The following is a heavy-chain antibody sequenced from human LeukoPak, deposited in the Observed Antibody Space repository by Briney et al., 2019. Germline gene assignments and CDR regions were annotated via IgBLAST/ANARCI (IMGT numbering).Heavy chain of an antibody. CDR2: IRHDGSLI. CDR3: TRGDDYGSNMRLPKFNWFDP. Sequence: PGGSLRLSCVASGFSFKTDGMHWVRQAPGKGLEWVAHIRHDGSLIYYSQSAKGRFTISRDNSKNTLYLQMNSLRSDDTAVYYCTRGDDYGSNMRLPKFNWFDPWGQGSLVPVSS. J-gene: IGHJ5*02. D-gene: IGHD4-17*01. CDR1: GFSFKTDG. V-gene: IGHV3-30*02.